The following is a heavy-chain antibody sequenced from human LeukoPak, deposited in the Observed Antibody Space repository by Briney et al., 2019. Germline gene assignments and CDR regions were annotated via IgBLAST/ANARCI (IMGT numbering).Heavy chain of an antibody. J-gene: IGHJ4*02. Sequence: GGSLRLSCAASGFSLWRHYMNWVRQAPGKGLEWVALSYSGGSTYYADSVKGRFTISRDNSKNMLYLEMHSLRVEDSAVYYCARGPDVDGYIHAPFDSCGQGTLVTASS. CDR1: GFSLWRHY. CDR3: ARGPDVDGYIHAPFDS. V-gene: IGHV3-53*01. D-gene: IGHD5-24*01. CDR2: SYSGGST.